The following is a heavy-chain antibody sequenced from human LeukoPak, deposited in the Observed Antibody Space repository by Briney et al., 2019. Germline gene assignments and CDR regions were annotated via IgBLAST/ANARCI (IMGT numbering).Heavy chain of an antibody. V-gene: IGHV1-2*02. CDR3: ARGLNPLYYYYMDV. CDR1: GYTFTCYY. CDR2: INPNSGGT. Sequence: ASVKVSCKASGYTFTCYYMHWVRQAPGQGLEWMGWINPNSGGTNYAQKFQGRVTMTRDTSISTAYMELSRLRSDDTAVYYCARGLNPLYYYYMDVWGKGTTVTVSS. J-gene: IGHJ6*03.